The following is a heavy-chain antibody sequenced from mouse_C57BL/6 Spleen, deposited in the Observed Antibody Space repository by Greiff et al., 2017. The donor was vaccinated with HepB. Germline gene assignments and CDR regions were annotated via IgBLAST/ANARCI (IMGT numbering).Heavy chain of an antibody. CDR2: IYPRSGNT. D-gene: IGHD3-1*01. J-gene: IGHJ4*01. Sequence: VKLQESGAELARPGASVKLSCKASGYTFTSYGISWVKQRTGQGLEWIGEIYPRSGNTYYNEKFKGKATLTADKSSSTAYMELRSLTSEDSAVYFWARGGPYRGAMDYWGQGTSVTVSS. CDR3: ARGGPYRGAMDY. CDR1: GYTFTSYG. V-gene: IGHV1-81*01.